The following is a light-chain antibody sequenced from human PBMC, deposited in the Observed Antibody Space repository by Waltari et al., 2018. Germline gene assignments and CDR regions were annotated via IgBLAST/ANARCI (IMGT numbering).Light chain of an antibody. J-gene: IGKJ1*01. CDR2: KAS. Sequence: VTITCRASQSISSWLAWYQQKPGKAPKLLIYKASNLESGVPSRFSAGGSETEFTLTISSLQPDDFATYYCQQYNGYPWTFGQGTKVEVK. V-gene: IGKV1-5*03. CDR3: QQYNGYPWT. CDR1: QSISSW.